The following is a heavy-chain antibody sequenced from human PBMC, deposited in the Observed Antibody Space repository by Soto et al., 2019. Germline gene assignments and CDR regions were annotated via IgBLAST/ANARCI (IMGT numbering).Heavy chain of an antibody. CDR3: ARGGVSTRTFDY. J-gene: IGHJ4*02. CDR2: IYPSDSDT. CDR1: GYNFAGYW. Sequence: PGESLKISCKGSGYNFAGYWIAWVRQMPGKGLELMGIIYPSDSDTRYRPSFQGQVTISADKSISSAYLQWSSLRTSDTAMYYCARGGVSTRTFDYWGQGTPVTVSS. V-gene: IGHV5-51*01. D-gene: IGHD3-3*01.